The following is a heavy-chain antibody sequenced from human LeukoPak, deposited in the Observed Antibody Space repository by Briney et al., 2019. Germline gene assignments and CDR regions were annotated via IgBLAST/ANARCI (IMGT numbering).Heavy chain of an antibody. Sequence: PSETLSLTCTVSGGSISSGDYYWSWIRQPPGKGLEWIGYIYYSGSTYYNPSLKSRVTISVDTSKNQFSLKLSSVTAADTAVYYCARAGIYGSGSYSPNWFDPWGRGTLVTVSS. D-gene: IGHD3-10*01. CDR1: GGSISSGDYY. CDR2: IYYSGST. CDR3: ARAGIYGSGSYSPNWFDP. V-gene: IGHV4-30-4*08. J-gene: IGHJ5*02.